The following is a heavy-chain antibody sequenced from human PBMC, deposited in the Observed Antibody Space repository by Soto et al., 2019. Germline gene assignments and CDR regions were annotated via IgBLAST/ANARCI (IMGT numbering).Heavy chain of an antibody. V-gene: IGHV5-51*01. Sequence: ESLKVSFKASGFKFNSFWIAWVRQMPGKGLEWMGIIYPDDSDTRYSPSFQGKVTISVDKSIDTAYLAWSQLKASDTAMYYCESRGKEFTRSFWFDPWGQGTLVTVSS. CDR3: ESRGKEFTRSFWFDP. D-gene: IGHD2-2*01. J-gene: IGHJ5*02. CDR1: GFKFNSFW. CDR2: IYPDDSDT.